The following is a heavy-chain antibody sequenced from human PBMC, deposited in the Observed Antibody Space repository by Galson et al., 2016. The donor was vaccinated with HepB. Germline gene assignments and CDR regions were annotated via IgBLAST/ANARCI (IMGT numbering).Heavy chain of an antibody. CDR2: ISNDGSNK. V-gene: IGHV3-30*04. CDR1: GFTFKNYI. D-gene: IGHD6-19*01. J-gene: IGHJ6*02. Sequence: SLRLSCAASGFTFKNYIIHWVRQAPGKGLEWVAVISNDGSNKYFADSVKGRITISRDNSKNTLSLQMSSLRTEDTAVYYCPRDGALSRAVAGLGRLRYYGMDVWGQGTTVTVSS. CDR3: PRDGALSRAVAGLGRLRYYGMDV.